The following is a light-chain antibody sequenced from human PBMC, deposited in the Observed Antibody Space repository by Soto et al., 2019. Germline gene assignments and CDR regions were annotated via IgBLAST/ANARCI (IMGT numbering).Light chain of an antibody. J-gene: IGLJ1*01. CDR1: SSDVGTINL. CDR2: EGT. Sequence: QAVLTQPDSVSGFLGQSITMSCTGSSSDVGTINLVSWFQQHPGKAPKLLIFEGTKRPSGVSDRFSGSKSGNTASLTISGLQAEDEADYHCCSYAGTRTSWVFGTGTKLTVL. V-gene: IGLV2-23*01. CDR3: CSYAGTRTSWV.